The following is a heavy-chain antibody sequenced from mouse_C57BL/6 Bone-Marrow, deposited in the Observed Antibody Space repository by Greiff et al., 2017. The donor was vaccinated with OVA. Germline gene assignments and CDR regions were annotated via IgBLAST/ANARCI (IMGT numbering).Heavy chain of an antibody. CDR2: INYDGSST. Sequence: DVMLVESEGGLVQPGSSMKLSCTASGFTFSDYYMAWVRQVPEKGLEWVANINYDGSSTYYLDSLKSRFIISRDNAKNILYLQMSSLKSEDTATYYCARAGYDGWFAYWGQGTLVTVSA. D-gene: IGHD2-2*01. J-gene: IGHJ3*01. CDR1: GFTFSDYY. V-gene: IGHV5-16*01. CDR3: ARAGYDGWFAY.